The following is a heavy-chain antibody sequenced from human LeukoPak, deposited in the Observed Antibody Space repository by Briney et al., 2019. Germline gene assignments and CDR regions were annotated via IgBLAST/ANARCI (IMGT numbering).Heavy chain of an antibody. CDR2: ISSGSAYI. D-gene: IGHD3-10*01. CDR1: GFTFSSYS. Sequence: GGSLRLSCAASGFTFSSYSMNWVRQAPGKGLEWVSAISSGSAYIYYADSVKGRFTISRDNAKNSLYLQMNSLRAEDTAVYYCARDVSGISDYWGQGTLVTVSS. J-gene: IGHJ4*02. CDR3: ARDVSGISDY. V-gene: IGHV3-21*01.